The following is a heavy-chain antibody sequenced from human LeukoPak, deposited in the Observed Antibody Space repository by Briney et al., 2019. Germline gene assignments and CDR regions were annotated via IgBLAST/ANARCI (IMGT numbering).Heavy chain of an antibody. CDR1: GFTFDTYA. Sequence: PGGSLRLSCAPSGFTFDTYAMHWVRQAPGKGLEWVALISYDGGNKNYADSVKGRFTISRDNAKNILYLQMNSLRAEDTAVYYCARDPPFSSGWSQNHFDYWGQGTLVTVSS. J-gene: IGHJ4*02. CDR3: ARDPPFSSGWSQNHFDY. V-gene: IGHV3-30*04. D-gene: IGHD6-19*01. CDR2: ISYDGGNK.